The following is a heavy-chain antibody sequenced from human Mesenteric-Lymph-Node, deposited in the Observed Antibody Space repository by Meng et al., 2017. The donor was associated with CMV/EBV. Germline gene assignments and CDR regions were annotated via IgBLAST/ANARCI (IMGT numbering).Heavy chain of an antibody. CDR3: ARVCTMVGTHFDN. J-gene: IGHJ4*02. CDR2: INNDGSTT. Sequence: GESLKISCAASGFTFSNYWMHWVRQAPGKGLVWVSRINNDGSTTNYADSVRGRFTISRDNAKNTLYLQMNSLRAEDTAVYYCARVCTMVGTHFDNWGQGTLVTVSS. V-gene: IGHV3-74*01. D-gene: IGHD3-10*01. CDR1: GFTFSNYW.